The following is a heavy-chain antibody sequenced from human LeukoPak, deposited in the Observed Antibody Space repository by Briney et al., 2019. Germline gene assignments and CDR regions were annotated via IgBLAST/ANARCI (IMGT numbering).Heavy chain of an antibody. D-gene: IGHD2-15*01. CDR1: GGSISSYY. J-gene: IGHJ5*02. Sequence: SETLSLTCTVSGGSISSYYWGWIRQPPGKGLEWIGYVHYSGSTNYNPSLKSRVTISVDTSKNQFSLKLRSVTAADTAVYFCVRGVVVTAIDWFDPWGQGILVTVSS. CDR3: VRGVVVTAIDWFDP. V-gene: IGHV4-59*01. CDR2: VHYSGST.